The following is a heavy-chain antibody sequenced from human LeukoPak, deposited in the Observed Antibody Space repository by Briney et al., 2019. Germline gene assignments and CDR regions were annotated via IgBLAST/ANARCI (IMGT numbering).Heavy chain of an antibody. CDR3: ARLSGYPDY. Sequence: GSLRLSCAASGFTFSSYAMSWIRQPPGKGLEWIGSIYYSGSTYYNPSLKSRVTISVDTSKNQFSLKLSSVTAADTAVYYCARLSGYPDYWGQGTLVTVSS. J-gene: IGHJ4*02. D-gene: IGHD5-12*01. CDR1: GFTFSSYA. V-gene: IGHV4-39*01. CDR2: IYYSGST.